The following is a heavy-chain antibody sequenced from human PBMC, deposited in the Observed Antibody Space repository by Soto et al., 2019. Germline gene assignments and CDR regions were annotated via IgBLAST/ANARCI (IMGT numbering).Heavy chain of an antibody. CDR1: GYTFTSYG. D-gene: IGHD3-9*01. CDR2: ISADNGNT. Sequence: ASVKVSCKASGYTFTSYGISWVRQAPGQGLEWMGWISADNGNTNYAQKLQGRVTMTTDTSTSTAYMELRSLRYDDKAVYCCPTDFAILTGYSGFEYWSQRALVRVSS. J-gene: IGHJ4*02. CDR3: PTDFAILTGYSGFEY. V-gene: IGHV1-18*01.